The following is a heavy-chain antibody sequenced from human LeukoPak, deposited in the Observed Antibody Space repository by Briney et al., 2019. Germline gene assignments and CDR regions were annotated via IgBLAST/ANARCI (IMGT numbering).Heavy chain of an antibody. D-gene: IGHD2-21*02. CDR2: IYPGDSES. Sequence: GESLKISCKASGYNLLSYWIAWVRQMPGRGLEWMGGIYPGDSESRYSSSFQGQVAISVDKSINTAYLQWSSLKASDTAIYYCARHSDCGGDCPFDYWGQGTLVTVSS. J-gene: IGHJ4*02. CDR1: GYNLLSYW. V-gene: IGHV5-51*01. CDR3: ARHSDCGGDCPFDY.